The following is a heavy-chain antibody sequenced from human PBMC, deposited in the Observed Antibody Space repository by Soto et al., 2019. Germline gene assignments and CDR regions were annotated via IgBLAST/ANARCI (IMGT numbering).Heavy chain of an antibody. Sequence: KLRRTLSLTCAVSGGSISSSNWWSWVRQPPGKGLEWIGEIYHSGSTNYNPSLKSRVTISVDTSKNQFSLKLSSVTAADTAVYYCARRGGTTLGAFDIWRQGTMVTVSS. D-gene: IGHD4-17*01. J-gene: IGHJ3*02. CDR1: GGSISSSNW. V-gene: IGHV4-4*03. CDR2: IYHSGST. CDR3: ARRGGTTLGAFDI.